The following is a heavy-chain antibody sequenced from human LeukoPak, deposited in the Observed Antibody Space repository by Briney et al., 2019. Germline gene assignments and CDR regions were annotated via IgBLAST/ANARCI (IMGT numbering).Heavy chain of an antibody. Sequence: GGSLRLSCAASGFTFSSYEMNWVRQAPGKGLEWVSYISSSGSTIYYADSVKGRFTISRDNAKNSLYLQMNSLRAEDTAVYYCARDLVPYDYVWGSYTNWGQGTLVTVSS. J-gene: IGHJ4*02. V-gene: IGHV3-48*03. CDR2: ISSSGSTI. D-gene: IGHD3-16*01. CDR1: GFTFSSYE. CDR3: ARDLVPYDYVWGSYTN.